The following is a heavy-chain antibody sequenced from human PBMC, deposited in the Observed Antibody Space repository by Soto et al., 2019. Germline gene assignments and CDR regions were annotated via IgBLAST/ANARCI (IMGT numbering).Heavy chain of an antibody. CDR3: ARIFYTWGSHRFDY. D-gene: IGHD3-16*02. V-gene: IGHV3-7*01. J-gene: IGHJ4*02. Sequence: VQLVESGGGLVQPGGSLRLTCAASGFTFTTYWMTWVRQTPGKGLEWVANIKPDGSEEYYVDSVKGRFTISRDNAENSLYLQMNSLRVEDTAVYYCARIFYTWGSHRFDYWGQGTRVTVSS. CDR1: GFTFTTYW. CDR2: IKPDGSEE.